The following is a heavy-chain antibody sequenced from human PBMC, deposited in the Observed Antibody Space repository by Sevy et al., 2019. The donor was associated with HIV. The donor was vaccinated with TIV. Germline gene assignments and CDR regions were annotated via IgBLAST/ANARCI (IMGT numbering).Heavy chain of an antibody. CDR2: IYYSGST. Sequence: SQTLSLTCTVSGGSISSSSYYWGWIRQPPGKGLEWIGSIYYSGSTYYNPSLKSRVTISVDTSKNQFSLKLSSVTAAETAVYYCARPFPYGSGSYEVGGMDVWGQGTTVTVSS. D-gene: IGHD3-10*01. CDR1: GGSISSSSYY. J-gene: IGHJ6*02. CDR3: ARPFPYGSGSYEVGGMDV. V-gene: IGHV4-39*01.